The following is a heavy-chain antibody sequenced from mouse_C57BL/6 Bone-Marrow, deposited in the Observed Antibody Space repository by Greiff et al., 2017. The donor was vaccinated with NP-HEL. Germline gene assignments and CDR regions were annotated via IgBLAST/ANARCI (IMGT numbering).Heavy chain of an antibody. CDR3: TRDGPYYYGSRRFYFDY. D-gene: IGHD1-1*01. CDR2: ISSGGDYL. Sequence: EVKLVESGEGLVKPGGSLKLSCAASGFTFSSYAMSWVRQTPEKRLEWVAYISSGGDYLYYADTVKGRFTISRVNARNTLYLQMSSLKSEDTAMYYCTRDGPYYYGSRRFYFDYWGQGTTLTVSS. CDR1: GFTFSSYA. V-gene: IGHV5-9-1*02. J-gene: IGHJ2*01.